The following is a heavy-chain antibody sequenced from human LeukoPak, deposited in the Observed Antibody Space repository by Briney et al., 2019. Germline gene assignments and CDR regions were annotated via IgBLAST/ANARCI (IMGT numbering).Heavy chain of an antibody. Sequence: ASVKVSCKASGYTFTGYYMHWVRQAPGQGLERMGWINPNSGGTNFAQKFQGRVTLTRDTSISTAYMELSRLRSDDTAVYYCASTLLPLLLPDYWGQGTLVTVSS. CDR1: GYTFTGYY. CDR2: INPNSGGT. V-gene: IGHV1-2*02. J-gene: IGHJ4*02. D-gene: IGHD2-15*01. CDR3: ASTLLPLLLPDY.